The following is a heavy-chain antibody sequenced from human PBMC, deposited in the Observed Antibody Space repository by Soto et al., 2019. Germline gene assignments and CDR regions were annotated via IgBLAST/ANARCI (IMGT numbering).Heavy chain of an antibody. J-gene: IGHJ6*02. D-gene: IGHD3-3*01. CDR1: GFTFSSYW. V-gene: IGHV3-7*05. CDR3: ARGASYYDFWSGYVPYGMDV. Sequence: GGSLRLSCAASGFTFSSYWMSWVRQAPGKGLEWVANIKQDGSEKYYVDSVKGRFTISRDNAKNSLYLQMNSLRAEDTAVYYWARGASYYDFWSGYVPYGMDVWGQGTTVTVSS. CDR2: IKQDGSEK.